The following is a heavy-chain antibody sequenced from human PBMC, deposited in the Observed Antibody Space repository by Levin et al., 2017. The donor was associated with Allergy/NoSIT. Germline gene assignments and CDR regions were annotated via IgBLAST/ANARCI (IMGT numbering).Heavy chain of an antibody. V-gene: IGHV3-9*01. CDR1: GFTFDDYA. D-gene: IGHD3-10*01. CDR3: ARDNIGLPDAFDI. J-gene: IGHJ3*02. Sequence: GGSLRLSCAASGFTFDDYAMHWVRQAPGKGLEWVSGISWNSGSIGYADSVHFRFTISRDNAKNSLYLQMNSLRTEDTALYYCARDNIGLPDAFDIWGQGTMVIVSS. CDR2: ISWNSGSI.